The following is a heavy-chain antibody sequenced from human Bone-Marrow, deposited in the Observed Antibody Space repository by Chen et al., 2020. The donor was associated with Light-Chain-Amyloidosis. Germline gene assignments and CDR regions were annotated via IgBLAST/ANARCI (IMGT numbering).Heavy chain of an antibody. V-gene: IGHV4-34*01. CDR3: ARGLYCSGCSCYFARNVNWFDP. Sequence: QVQLQQWGAGLLKTSETLSLTCAVHGGSFSGYYWSLIRQPPGEGREWIGEINHRGTTNYNPSFRSRVPISVGTANNQFSLKVGSVAAADTGGYYCARGLYCSGCSCYFARNVNWFDPWGQGTLVTVSS. J-gene: IGHJ5*02. CDR1: GGSFSGYY. D-gene: IGHD2-15*01. CDR2: INHRGTT.